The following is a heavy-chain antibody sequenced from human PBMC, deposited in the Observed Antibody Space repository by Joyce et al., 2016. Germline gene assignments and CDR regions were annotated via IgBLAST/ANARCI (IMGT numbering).Heavy chain of an antibody. D-gene: IGHD7-27*01. CDR3: ARGPRSNWGLVWFDP. V-gene: IGHV4-34*01. Sequence: QVQLQQWGAGLLKPSETLSLTCAVYGGSFSGYYWSWIRQPPGKGLEWIGEINHSGRTNYNPSLKSRVTISVDTSKNQFSLKLGSVTAADTAVYYCARGPRSNWGLVWFDPWGQGTLVTVSS. J-gene: IGHJ5*02. CDR2: INHSGRT. CDR1: GGSFSGYY.